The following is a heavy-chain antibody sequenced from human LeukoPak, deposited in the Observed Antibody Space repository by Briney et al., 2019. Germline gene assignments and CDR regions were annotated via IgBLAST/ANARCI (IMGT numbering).Heavy chain of an antibody. CDR2: IWYDGSNK. D-gene: IGHD3-22*01. J-gene: IGHJ5*02. V-gene: IGHV3-30*02. CDR1: GFTFSNFG. CDR3: AKDRPSGTYYYDSSGYYWFDP. Sequence: PGGSLRLSCAASGFTFSNFGMHWVRQAPGKGLERVAVIWYDGSNKYYADSVKGRFTISRDNSKNTLYLQMNSLRAEDTAVYYCAKDRPSGTYYYDSSGYYWFDPWGQGTLVTVSS.